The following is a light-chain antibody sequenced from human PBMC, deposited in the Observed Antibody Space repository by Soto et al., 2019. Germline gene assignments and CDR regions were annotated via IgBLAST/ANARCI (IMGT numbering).Light chain of an antibody. V-gene: IGLV3-21*02. CDR3: QLWDSNSDHVV. Sequence: SYELTQPPSVSVAPGQTASITCGGSNIGIKSVNWYQQKPGQAPVVVVYDDRDRPSGIPERFSGSNSGNTATLTISRVEAGDEADYYCQLWDSNSDHVVFGGGTKVTVL. J-gene: IGLJ2*01. CDR1: NIGIKS. CDR2: DDR.